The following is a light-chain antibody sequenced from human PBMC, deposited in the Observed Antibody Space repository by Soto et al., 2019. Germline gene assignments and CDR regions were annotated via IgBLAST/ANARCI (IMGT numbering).Light chain of an antibody. CDR3: QQYGSSST. Sequence: EVVLPQSPGTLSLSPGERATLSCRASQSLSSSYLAWYQHKPGKAPRLLIYGASNRATGIPDRLSGSESGTDFTLTIRRLEPEDFAVYYCQQYGSSSTFGGGTKVDIK. J-gene: IGKJ4*01. CDR1: QSLSSSY. V-gene: IGKV3-20*01. CDR2: GAS.